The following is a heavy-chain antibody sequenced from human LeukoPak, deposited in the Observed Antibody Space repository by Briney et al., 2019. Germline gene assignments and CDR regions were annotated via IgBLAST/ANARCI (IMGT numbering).Heavy chain of an antibody. Sequence: GVCLTLSCAASGFSFSDYYISWMGQAPAKGLEGVSYISSSGDTIYYADSVKGRFTVSRDNAKNSLYLQMDSLRAEDTAVYYCAGGSDLGFWGQGTLVTVSS. CDR1: GFSFSDYY. D-gene: IGHD3-10*01. CDR2: ISSSGDTI. J-gene: IGHJ4*02. CDR3: AGGSDLGF. V-gene: IGHV3-11*04.